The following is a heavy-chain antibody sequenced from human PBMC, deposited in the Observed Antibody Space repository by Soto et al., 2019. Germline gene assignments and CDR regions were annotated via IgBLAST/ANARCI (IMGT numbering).Heavy chain of an antibody. CDR3: WRNDGDDSTNF. V-gene: IGHV1-18*04. CDR2: IASHDGST. CDR1: GYTFTAYG. Sequence: ASVKVSCKASGYTFTAYGLNWVRRAPGQGLEWMGRIASHDGSTVSAQSFQGRLTLTRDTFTNTAYLELGALTSDDTGLYFCWRNDGDDSTNFWGQGTLVTVSS. D-gene: IGHD3-22*01. J-gene: IGHJ4*02.